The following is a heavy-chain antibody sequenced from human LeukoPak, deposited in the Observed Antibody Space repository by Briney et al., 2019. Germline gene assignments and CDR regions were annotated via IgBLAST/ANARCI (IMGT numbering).Heavy chain of an antibody. J-gene: IGHJ5*02. CDR2: IDHSGST. D-gene: IGHD3-10*01. CDR1: GYSISSGYY. Sequence: SETLSLTCTVSGYSISSGYYWGWIRQPPGKGLEWIGSIDHSGSTYYNPSLKSRVTISVDTSENQFSLKLSSVTAADTAVYYCARGAMVRGVIINILNWFDPWGQGTLVTVSS. CDR3: ARGAMVRGVIINILNWFDP. V-gene: IGHV4-38-2*02.